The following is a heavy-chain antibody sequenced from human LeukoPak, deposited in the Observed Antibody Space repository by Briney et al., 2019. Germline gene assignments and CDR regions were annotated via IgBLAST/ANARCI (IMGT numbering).Heavy chain of an antibody. D-gene: IGHD3-10*01. CDR1: GFTFSTYW. V-gene: IGHV3-7*04. J-gene: IGHJ4*02. CDR3: ARDGPWFGEFFDY. CDR2: IKEDGSEK. Sequence: GGSLRLSCAASGFTFSTYWMSWVRQAPGKGLEWVADIKEDGSEKNYVDSVKGRFTISRDNAKNSLSLQMNSLRAEDTAVYYCARDGPWFGEFFDYWGQGTLVPVSS.